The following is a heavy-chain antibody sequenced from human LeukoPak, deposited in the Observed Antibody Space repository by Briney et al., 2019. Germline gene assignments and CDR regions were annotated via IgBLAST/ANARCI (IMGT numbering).Heavy chain of an antibody. V-gene: IGHV3-23*01. CDR3: ARRSGIAVAGAFDY. CDR2: ISGSGDST. Sequence: GGSLRLSCTVSGFTVSSNYAMRWVRQAPGKGLEWVSGISGSGDSTYYADSVKGRSTISRDNSKNTLYLQMNSLRAEDTAVYYCARRSGIAVAGAFDYWGQGTLVTVSS. CDR1: GFTVSSNYA. J-gene: IGHJ4*02. D-gene: IGHD6-19*01.